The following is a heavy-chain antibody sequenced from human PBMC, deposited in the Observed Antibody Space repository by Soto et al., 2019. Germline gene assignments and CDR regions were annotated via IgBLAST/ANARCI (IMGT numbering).Heavy chain of an antibody. V-gene: IGHV1-18*01. J-gene: IGHJ6*02. Sequence: KFQDRVTMTTDTSTNTAYMELRSLRSDDTAVYYCAREGIGVYYHEGMDVWGQGTTVTVSS. CDR3: AREGIGVYYHEGMDV. D-gene: IGHD6-19*01.